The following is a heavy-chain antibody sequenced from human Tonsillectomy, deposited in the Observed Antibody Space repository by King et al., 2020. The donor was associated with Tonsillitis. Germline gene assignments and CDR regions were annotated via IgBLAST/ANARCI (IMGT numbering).Heavy chain of an antibody. J-gene: IGHJ4*02. Sequence: VQLVESGGDLVQPGGSLRLSCAASGFSFSSYAMSWVRQAPGKGLEWISIIYNGGGNTRYADSVKGRFTTSRDNSKNTLFLQMNSLTADDTAVLYCGQVRPPWIHAYWGQGTLVTVSS. D-gene: IGHD5-18*01. CDR2: IYNGGGNT. V-gene: IGHV3-23*03. CDR1: GFSFSSYA. CDR3: GQVRPPWIHAY.